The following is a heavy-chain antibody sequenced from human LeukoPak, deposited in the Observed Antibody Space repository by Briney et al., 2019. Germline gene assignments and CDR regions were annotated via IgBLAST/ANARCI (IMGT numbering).Heavy chain of an antibody. CDR3: ARDKGWNDYYYMDV. CDR1: GFTVSSNY. CDR2: IYSGGST. D-gene: IGHD1-1*01. J-gene: IGHJ6*03. Sequence: PGGSLRLSCAASGFTVSSNYMSWVRQAPGKGLEWVSVIYSGGSTYYADSVKGRFTISRDNSKNTLYLQMNSLRAEDTAVYYCARDKGWNDYYYMDVWGKGTTVTVSS. V-gene: IGHV3-53*01.